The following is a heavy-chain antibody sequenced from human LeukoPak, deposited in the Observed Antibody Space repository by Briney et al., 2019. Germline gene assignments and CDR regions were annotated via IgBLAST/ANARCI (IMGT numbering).Heavy chain of an antibody. CDR2: IYPGDSGT. V-gene: IGHV5-51*01. D-gene: IGHD3-9*01. CDR3: ARTRGEIYDILTGYPRGYYFDY. CDR1: GYSFTSYW. Sequence: GESLKISCKGSGYSFTSYWIGWVRQMPGKGLEWMGIIYPGDSGTRYSPSFQGQVTISADKSISTAYLQWSSLKASDTAMYYCARTRGEIYDILTGYPRGYYFDYWGQGTLVTVSS. J-gene: IGHJ4*02.